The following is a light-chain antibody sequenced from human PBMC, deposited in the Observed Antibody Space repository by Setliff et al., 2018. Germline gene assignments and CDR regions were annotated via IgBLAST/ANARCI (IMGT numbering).Light chain of an antibody. CDR2: EVS. Sequence: QSALTQPAFVSGSPGQSITISCTGTRSDVGAYNYVSWYQHHPGKAPRLIIYEVSDRPSGISHRFSGSKSGNGASLTISGFQAEDEADYYCSSYTSRSTLVFGTGTKVTVL. J-gene: IGLJ1*01. V-gene: IGLV2-14*01. CDR1: RSDVGAYNY. CDR3: SSYTSRSTLV.